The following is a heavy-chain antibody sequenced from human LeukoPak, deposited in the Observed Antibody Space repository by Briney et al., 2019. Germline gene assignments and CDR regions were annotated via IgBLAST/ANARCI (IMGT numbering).Heavy chain of an antibody. D-gene: IGHD3-3*01. CDR1: GYTFTSYD. V-gene: IGHV1-8*03. CDR3: ARVGGYDFWSGYYASFWFDP. Sequence: ASVKVSCKASGYTFTSYDINWVRQATGQGLEWMGWMNPNSGNTGYAQKFQGRVTITRNTSISTAYMELSSLRSEDTAVYYCARVGGYDFWSGYYASFWFDPWGQGTLVTVSS. CDR2: MNPNSGNT. J-gene: IGHJ5*02.